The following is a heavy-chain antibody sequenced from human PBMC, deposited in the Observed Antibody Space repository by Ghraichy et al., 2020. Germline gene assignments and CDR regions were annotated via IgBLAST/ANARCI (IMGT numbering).Heavy chain of an antibody. CDR1: GGSIRNSSYY. J-gene: IGHJ4*02. CDR2: IYYTGST. V-gene: IGHV4-39*02. Sequence: SETLSLTCSVSGGSIRNSSYYWGWVRQPPGKGLEWVGSIYYTGSTYYRPSLKSRVTISIDTFKNHFSLKLTSVIAADTAVYYCARSHYDFWSGYSNFDFWGQGTLVSVSS. CDR3: ARSHYDFWSGYSNFDF. D-gene: IGHD3-3*01.